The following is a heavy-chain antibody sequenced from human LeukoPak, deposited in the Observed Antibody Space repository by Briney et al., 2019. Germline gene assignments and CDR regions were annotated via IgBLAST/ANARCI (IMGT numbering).Heavy chain of an antibody. CDR3: ARGIVGATRYFDY. CDR1: GGSISSSSYY. CDR2: IYYSGST. Sequence: SETLSLTCTVSGGSISSSSYYWGWIRQPPGKELEWIGSIYYSGSTYYNPSLKSRVTISVDTSKNQFSLKLSSVTAADTAVYYCARGIVGATRYFDYWGQGTLVTVSS. D-gene: IGHD1-26*01. J-gene: IGHJ4*02. V-gene: IGHV4-39*01.